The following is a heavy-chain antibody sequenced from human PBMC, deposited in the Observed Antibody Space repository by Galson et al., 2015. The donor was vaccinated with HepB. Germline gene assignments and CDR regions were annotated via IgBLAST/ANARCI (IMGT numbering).Heavy chain of an antibody. J-gene: IGHJ4*02. CDR3: ARDNGQRVRGVPDY. Sequence: SLRLSCAASGFTFSSYWMSWVRQAPGKGLEWVANIKQDGSEKYYVDSVKGRFTISRDNAKNSLYLQMNSLRAEDTAVYYCARDNGQRVRGVPDYWGQGTLVTVSS. CDR2: IKQDGSEK. V-gene: IGHV3-7*03. CDR1: GFTFSSYW. D-gene: IGHD3-10*01.